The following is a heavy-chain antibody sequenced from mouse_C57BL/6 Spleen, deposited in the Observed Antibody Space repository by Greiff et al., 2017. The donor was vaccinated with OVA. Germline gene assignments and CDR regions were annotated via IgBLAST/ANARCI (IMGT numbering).Heavy chain of an antibody. CDR3: TRGAGRSYAMDY. CDR1: GYTFTDYE. D-gene: IGHD1-1*01. V-gene: IGHV1-15*01. Sequence: VKVVESGAELVRPGASVTLSCKASGYTFTDYEMHWVKQTPVHGLEWIGAIDPETGGTAYNQKFKGKAILTADKSSSTAYMELRSLTSEDSAVYYCTRGAGRSYAMDYWGQGTSVTVSS. CDR2: IDPETGGT. J-gene: IGHJ4*01.